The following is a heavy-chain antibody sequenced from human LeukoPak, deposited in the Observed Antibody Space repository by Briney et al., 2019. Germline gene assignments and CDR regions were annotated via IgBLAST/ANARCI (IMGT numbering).Heavy chain of an antibody. Sequence: QPGGSLRLSCAASGLTFSNYWMNWVRQAPGKGLEWVANIKHDGSEKYYVDSVEGQFTISRDNAKNSLYLQMNSLGAEDTAVYYCARGSSSAFDIWGQGTMVTVSS. CDR3: ARGSSSAFDI. D-gene: IGHD3-10*01. V-gene: IGHV3-7*01. CDR2: IKHDGSEK. J-gene: IGHJ3*02. CDR1: GLTFSNYW.